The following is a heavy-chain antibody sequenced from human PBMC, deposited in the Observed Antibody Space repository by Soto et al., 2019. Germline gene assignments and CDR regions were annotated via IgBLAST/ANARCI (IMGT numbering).Heavy chain of an antibody. Sequence: QLQLQESGPGLVKPSETLSLTCTVSGGSISSSSYYWGWIRQPPGKGLEWIGSIYYSGSTYYNPSLKSRVTISVDTSKNQFSLKLSSVTAADTAVYYCARGSPGPTIFGVVGGGMDVWGQGTTVTVSS. CDR3: ARGSPGPTIFGVVGGGMDV. CDR1: GGSISSSSYY. J-gene: IGHJ6*02. D-gene: IGHD3-3*01. CDR2: IYYSGST. V-gene: IGHV4-39*01.